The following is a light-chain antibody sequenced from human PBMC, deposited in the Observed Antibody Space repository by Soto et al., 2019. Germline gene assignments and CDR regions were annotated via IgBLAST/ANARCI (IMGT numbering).Light chain of an antibody. J-gene: IGLJ1*01. CDR3: QTWGTGIQV. CDR2: LNSDGSH. CDR1: SGHSSYA. V-gene: IGLV4-69*01. Sequence: QLVLTQSPSASASLGASVKLTCTLSSGHSSYAIAWHQQQPEKGPRYLMKLNSDGSHSKGDGIPDRFSGPSSGAERYLTISGLQSEDEADYYCQTWGTGIQVFGTGTKVTVL.